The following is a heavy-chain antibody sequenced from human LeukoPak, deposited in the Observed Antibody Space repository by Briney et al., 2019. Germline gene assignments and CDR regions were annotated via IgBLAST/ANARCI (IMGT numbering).Heavy chain of an antibody. J-gene: IGHJ6*04. CDR3: ARARVATIIRVRDYYYYGMDV. D-gene: IGHD5-12*01. CDR2: IIPIFGTA. Sequence: SVKVSCKASGGTFSSYAISWVRQAPGQGLEWMGGIIPIFGTANYAQKFQGRVTITADESTSTAYMELSSLRSEDTAVYYCARARVATIIRVRDYYYYGMDVWGKGTTVTVSS. V-gene: IGHV1-69*01. CDR1: GGTFSSYA.